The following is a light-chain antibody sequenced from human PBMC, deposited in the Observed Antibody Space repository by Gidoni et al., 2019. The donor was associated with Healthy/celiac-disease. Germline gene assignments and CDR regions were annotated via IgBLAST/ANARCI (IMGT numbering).Light chain of an antibody. CDR1: QSISSY. V-gene: IGKV1-39*01. Sequence: DIQMTPSPSSLSASVGDRVTITCRASQSISSYLNWYQQKPGKAPKLLIYAASSLQRGVPSRFSGSGSGTDFTLTSSSLQPEDVATYYCQQSYSTPRLFGQGTKLEIK. CDR2: AAS. J-gene: IGKJ2*01. CDR3: QQSYSTPRL.